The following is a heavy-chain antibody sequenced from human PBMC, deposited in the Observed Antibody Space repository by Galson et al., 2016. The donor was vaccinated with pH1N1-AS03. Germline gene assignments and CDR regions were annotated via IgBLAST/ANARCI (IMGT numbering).Heavy chain of an antibody. V-gene: IGHV3-7*03. CDR1: GFTFSNYW. J-gene: IGHJ4*02. CDR3: AIWSRAGVSG. D-gene: IGHD3-3*01. Sequence: SLRLSCAASGFTFSNYWMHWVRQAPGRGLEWVANINQDESEKYYVDSAKGRFTISRDNAKTSLYLQMSSLRAEDTAVYYCAIWSRAGVSGWGQGTLVSVFS. CDR2: INQDESEK.